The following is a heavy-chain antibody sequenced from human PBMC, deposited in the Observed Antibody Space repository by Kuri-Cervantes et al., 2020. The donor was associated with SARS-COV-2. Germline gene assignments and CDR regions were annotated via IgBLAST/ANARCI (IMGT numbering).Heavy chain of an antibody. V-gene: IGHV1-24*01. D-gene: IGHD2-15*01. CDR1: GYTLTELS. CDR3: ATAPAVVAANWFDP. Sequence: ASVKVSCKVSGYTLTELSMHWARQAPGKGLEWMGGFDPEGGETIYAQKFQGRVTMTEDTSTDTAYMELSSPRSEDTAVYYCATAPAVVAANWFDPWGQGTLVTVSS. J-gene: IGHJ5*02. CDR2: FDPEGGET.